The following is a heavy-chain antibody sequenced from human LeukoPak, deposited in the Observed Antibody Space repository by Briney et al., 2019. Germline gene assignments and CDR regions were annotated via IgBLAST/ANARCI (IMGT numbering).Heavy chain of an antibody. CDR3: ASKQWLVRDWFDP. J-gene: IGHJ5*02. CDR1: GGSISSSSYY. V-gene: IGHV4-39*01. CDR2: IYYSGST. Sequence: SETLSLTCTVSGGSISSSSYYWGWIRQPPGKGLEWIGSIYYSGSTYNNPPLKSRVTISVDTSKNQFSLKLSSVTAADTAVYYCASKQWLVRDWFDPWGQGTLVTVSS. D-gene: IGHD6-19*01.